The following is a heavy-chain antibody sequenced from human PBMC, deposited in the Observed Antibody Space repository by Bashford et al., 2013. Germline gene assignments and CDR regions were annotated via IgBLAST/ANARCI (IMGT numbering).Heavy chain of an antibody. CDR1: GFTFSSYE. D-gene: IGHD3-3*01. CDR3: ARGTIFGMVIVPMDV. CDR2: ISSSGSTI. J-gene: IGHJ6*02. Sequence: GGSLRLSCAASGFTFSSYEMNWVRQAPGKGLEWVSYISSSGSTIHYADSVKGRFTISRDNAKNSLYLQMNSLRADDTAVYYCARGTIFGMVIVPMDVWGQGTTVTVSS. V-gene: IGHV3-48*03.